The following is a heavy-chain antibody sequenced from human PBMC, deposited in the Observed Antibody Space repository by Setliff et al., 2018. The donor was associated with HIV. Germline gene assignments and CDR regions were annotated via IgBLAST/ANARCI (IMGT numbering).Heavy chain of an antibody. D-gene: IGHD3-9*01. CDR3: ARDQPQDYDSLTGYYTGSYFDY. V-gene: IGHV4-39*07. J-gene: IGHJ4*02. Sequence: SETLSLTCTVSGGSISSNSYYWGWIRQPPGKGLEWIGSIYHSGRTYYNPSLKSRVTISVDTSKNQFSLKLTSVTAADTAVYYCARDQPQDYDSLTGYYTGSYFDYWGRGTLVTVSS. CDR1: GGSISSNSYY. CDR2: IYHSGRT.